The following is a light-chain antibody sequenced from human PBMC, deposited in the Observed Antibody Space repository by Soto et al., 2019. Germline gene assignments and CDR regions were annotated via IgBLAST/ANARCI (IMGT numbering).Light chain of an antibody. CDR2: GAS. Sequence: EIVLTQSPGTLSLSPGERATLSCRASQSVSSSYLAWYQQNRGQAPRLLIYGASSRAPGIPDRFGGSGSGTDFTLPISRLEPEDFAGYYCQQYGSSRWTFGQGTKVEIK. CDR3: QQYGSSRWT. CDR1: QSVSSSY. J-gene: IGKJ1*01. V-gene: IGKV3-20*01.